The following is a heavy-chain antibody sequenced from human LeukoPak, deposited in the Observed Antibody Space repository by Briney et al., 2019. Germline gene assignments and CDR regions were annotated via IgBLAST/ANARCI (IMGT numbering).Heavy chain of an antibody. CDR2: INSDGSST. V-gene: IGHV3-74*01. Sequence: GGSLRLSCAASGFTFSSYWMHWVRQAPGKGLVWVSRINSDGSSTSYADSVKGRFTISRDNAKNTLYLQMNSLRAEDTAVYYCATDPVGEGLYRPFFDYWGQGTLVTVSS. J-gene: IGHJ4*02. CDR3: ATDPVGEGLYRPFFDY. D-gene: IGHD3-16*01. CDR1: GFTFSSYW.